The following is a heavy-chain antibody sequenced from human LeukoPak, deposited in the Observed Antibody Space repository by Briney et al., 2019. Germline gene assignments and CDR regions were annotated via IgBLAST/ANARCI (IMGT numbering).Heavy chain of an antibody. Sequence: GGSLRLSCAASGFTFSSYEMNWVRQAPGKGLEWVSAISGSGGSTYYADSVKGRLTISRDNSKNTLYLQMNSLRAEDTAVYYCALMHGDYAYAFDIWGQGTMVTVSS. CDR2: ISGSGGST. V-gene: IGHV3-23*01. CDR3: ALMHGDYAYAFDI. D-gene: IGHD4-17*01. CDR1: GFTFSSYE. J-gene: IGHJ3*02.